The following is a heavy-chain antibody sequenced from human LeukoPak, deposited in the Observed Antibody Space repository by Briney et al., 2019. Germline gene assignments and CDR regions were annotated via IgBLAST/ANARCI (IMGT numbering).Heavy chain of an antibody. CDR2: INPNSGGT. CDR1: GYTFTGYY. V-gene: IGHV1-2*02. D-gene: IGHD2-2*03. J-gene: IGHJ5*02. Sequence: ASVKVSCKASGYTFTGYYMHWVRQAPGQGLEWMGWINPNSGGTNYAQKFQGRVTMTRDTSISTAYMELSRLRSEDTAVYYCARIGLGFNWFDPWGQGTLVTVSS. CDR3: ARIGLGFNWFDP.